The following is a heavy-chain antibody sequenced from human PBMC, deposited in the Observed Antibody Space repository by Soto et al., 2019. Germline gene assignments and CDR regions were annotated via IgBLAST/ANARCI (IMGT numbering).Heavy chain of an antibody. CDR3: AKGPIVVVVAAANDAFDI. CDR2: ISGSGGST. D-gene: IGHD2-15*01. V-gene: IGHV3-23*01. J-gene: IGHJ3*02. CDR1: GFTFSSYA. Sequence: GGSLRLSCAASGFTFSSYAMSWVRQAPGKGLEWVSAISGSGGSTYYADPVKGRFTISRDNSKNTLYLQMNSLRAEDTAVYYCAKGPIVVVVAAANDAFDIWGQGTMVTVSS.